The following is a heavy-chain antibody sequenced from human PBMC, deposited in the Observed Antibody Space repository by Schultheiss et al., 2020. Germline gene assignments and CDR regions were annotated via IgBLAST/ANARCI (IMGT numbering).Heavy chain of an antibody. J-gene: IGHJ4*02. D-gene: IGHD2-21*02. CDR1: GFTFDDYA. Sequence: GGSLRLSCAASGFTFDDYAMHWVRQAPGKGLEWVSGISWNSGSIGYADSVRGRFTVSRDNAEDSLSLQMNNLRAEDTAVYYCARTANRVEDFWGQGALVTVYS. CDR2: ISWNSGSI. CDR3: ARTANRVEDF. V-gene: IGHV3-9*01.